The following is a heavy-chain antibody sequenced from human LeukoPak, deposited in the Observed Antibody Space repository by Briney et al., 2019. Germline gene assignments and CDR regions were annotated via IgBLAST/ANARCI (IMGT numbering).Heavy chain of an antibody. CDR2: IYYSGST. D-gene: IGHD3-22*01. Sequence: SETLSLTCTVSGGSISSSSYYWGWIRQPPGKGLEWIGSIYYSGSTYYNPSLKSRVTISVDTSKNQFSLKLSSVTAADTAVYYCARLDRWGDPYYYDSSGYSQDDYWGQGTLVTVSS. CDR1: GGSISSSSYY. V-gene: IGHV4-39*01. J-gene: IGHJ4*02. CDR3: ARLDRWGDPYYYDSSGYSQDDY.